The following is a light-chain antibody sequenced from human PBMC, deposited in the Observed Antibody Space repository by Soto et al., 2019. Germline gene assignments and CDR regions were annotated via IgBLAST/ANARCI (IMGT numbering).Light chain of an antibody. V-gene: IGLV1-40*01. J-gene: IGLJ2*01. CDR2: GNS. CDR3: QSSDSSLSYVV. Sequence: QSVLTQPPSVSGAPGQRVTISCTGSSSNIGAGYDVHWYQQLPGTAPKLLIYGNSNRPSGVPDRFSGSKSGTSASLAITGLQHADEADYYCQSSDSSLSYVVFGGGTKLTVL. CDR1: SSNIGAGYD.